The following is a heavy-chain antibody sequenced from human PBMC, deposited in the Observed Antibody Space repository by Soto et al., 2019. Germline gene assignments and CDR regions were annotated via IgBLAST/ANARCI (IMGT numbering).Heavy chain of an antibody. J-gene: IGHJ4*02. CDR1: GGSISSGDYY. CDR3: ARAPPMVRGPEYYFDY. D-gene: IGHD3-10*01. Sequence: QVQLQESGPGLVKPSQTLSLTCTVSGGSISSGDYYWSWIRQPPGKGLEWIGYIYYSGSTYYNPSLKSRVTISVDTSKNQFSLKLSSVTAADTAVYYCARAPPMVRGPEYYFDYWGQGTLVTVSS. V-gene: IGHV4-30-4*01. CDR2: IYYSGST.